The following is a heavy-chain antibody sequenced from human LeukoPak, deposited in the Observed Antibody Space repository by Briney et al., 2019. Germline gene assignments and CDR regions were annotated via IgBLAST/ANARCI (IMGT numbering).Heavy chain of an antibody. CDR3: VKDGQLGFGDDY. Sequence: SETLTLTCTVSGGSISSSSYYWGWIRQPPGKGLEWIGSIYYSGSTYYDPSLKSRVTISVDTSKNQFSLKLSSVTAADTAVYYCVKDGQLGFGDDYWGQGILVTVSS. D-gene: IGHD3-10*01. CDR2: IYYSGST. V-gene: IGHV4-39*02. CDR1: GGSISSSSYY. J-gene: IGHJ4*02.